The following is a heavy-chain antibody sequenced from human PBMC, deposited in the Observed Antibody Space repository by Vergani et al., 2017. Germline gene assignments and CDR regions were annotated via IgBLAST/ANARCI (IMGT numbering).Heavy chain of an antibody. Sequence: EVQLLESGGGLVQPGGSLRLSCAASGFTFSSYAMSWVRQAPGKGLGWVSAISGSGGSTYYADSVKGRFTSSRDNSKNTLYLQMNSLRAEDTAVYYCAKAGVVPAATRRQYYFDYWGQGTLVTVSS. V-gene: IGHV3-23*01. CDR3: AKAGVVPAATRRQYYFDY. CDR1: GFTFSSYA. CDR2: ISGSGGST. D-gene: IGHD2-2*01. J-gene: IGHJ4*02.